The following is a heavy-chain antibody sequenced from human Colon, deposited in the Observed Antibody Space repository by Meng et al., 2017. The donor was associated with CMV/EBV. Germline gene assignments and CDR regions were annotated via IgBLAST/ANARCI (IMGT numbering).Heavy chain of an antibody. V-gene: IGHV3-23*01. CDR2: ISGSGVTT. CDR3: AKGLGEIGGSSNVYHSAADS. J-gene: IGHJ5*01. CDR1: GITYTKYA. Sequence: GGSLRLSCEASGITYTKYAMNWVRQAPGKGLEWVAVISGSGVTTLYADSVKGRFTISRDNSKSTVYLQMNRLSGDDTAVYYCAKGLGEIGGSSNVYHSAADSWGQGTRVTVSS. D-gene: IGHD3-16*01.